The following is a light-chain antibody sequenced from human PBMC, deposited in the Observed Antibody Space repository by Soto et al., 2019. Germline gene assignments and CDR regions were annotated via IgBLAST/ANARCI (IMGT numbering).Light chain of an antibody. CDR2: DAS. Sequence: DIQMTQSTSTLSASVGDRVTITCRASQSISSWLAWYQQKPGKAPKLLIYDASSLESGVPSRFSGSGSGTEFTFTISSLQPDDFATYYCQQYNSYSVTFGQGTKVDIK. CDR1: QSISSW. V-gene: IGKV1-5*01. J-gene: IGKJ1*01. CDR3: QQYNSYSVT.